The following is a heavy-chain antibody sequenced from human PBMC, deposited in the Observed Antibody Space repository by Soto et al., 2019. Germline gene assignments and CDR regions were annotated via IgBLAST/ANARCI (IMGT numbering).Heavy chain of an antibody. D-gene: IGHD3-22*01. J-gene: IGHJ5*02. CDR1: GYTFTSYG. Sequence: SVKVSCKASGYTFTSYGISWVRQAPGQGLEWIGWIVVGSGNTNYAQKFQERVTITRDMSTSTAYMELSSLRSEDTAVYYCAADYRPPLYYDSSGYSESWGQGTLVTVSS. CDR2: IVVGSGNT. CDR3: AADYRPPLYYDSSGYSES. V-gene: IGHV1-58*02.